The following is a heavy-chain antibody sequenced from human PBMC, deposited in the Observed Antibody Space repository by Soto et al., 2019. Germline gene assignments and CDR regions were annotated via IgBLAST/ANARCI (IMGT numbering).Heavy chain of an antibody. Sequence: SVKVSCKASGGTFSDCTIKWLRQAPGQRLEWMGGIIPIFDTANYAQNFQGRVTITADESTSTSFMEVSSLRSEDKAVYYCARNGTLTGYSYGLDVWGQGTMVTVSS. D-gene: IGHD1-26*01. CDR1: GGTFSDCT. J-gene: IGHJ6*02. V-gene: IGHV1-69*13. CDR2: IIPIFDTA. CDR3: ARNGTLTGYSYGLDV.